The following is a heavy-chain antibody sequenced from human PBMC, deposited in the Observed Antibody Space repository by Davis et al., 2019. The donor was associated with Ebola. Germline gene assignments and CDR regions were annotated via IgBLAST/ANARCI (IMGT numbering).Heavy chain of an antibody. CDR3: AKDRSGSYFRLSDYFDY. CDR2: ISGSGGST. Sequence: GGSLRLSCAASGFTFSSYAMSWVRQAPGKGLEWVSAISGSGGSTYYADSVKGRFTISRDNSKNTLYLQMNSLRAEDTAVYYCAKDRSGSYFRLSDYFDYWGQGTLVTVSS. J-gene: IGHJ4*02. D-gene: IGHD1-26*01. V-gene: IGHV3-23*01. CDR1: GFTFSSYA.